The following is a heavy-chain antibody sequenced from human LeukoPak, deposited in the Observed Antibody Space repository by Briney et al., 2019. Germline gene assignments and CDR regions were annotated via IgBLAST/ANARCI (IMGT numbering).Heavy chain of an antibody. CDR1: GGSISSSNYY. CDR3: ARVTYYYDRHFDY. V-gene: IGHV4-61*01. J-gene: IGHJ4*02. CDR2: IYYSGST. Sequence: SETLSLTCTVSGGSISSSNYYWSWIRQPPGKGLEWIGYIYYSGSTNYNPSLQSRVAISVDTSKNQFSLKLSSVTAAYTAVYYCARVTYYYDRHFDYWGQGTLVTVSS. D-gene: IGHD3-22*01.